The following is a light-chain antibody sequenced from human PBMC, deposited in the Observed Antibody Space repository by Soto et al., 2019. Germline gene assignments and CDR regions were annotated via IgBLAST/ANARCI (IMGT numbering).Light chain of an antibody. CDR3: QQYGSSSWT. J-gene: IGKJ1*01. CDR2: XXS. Sequence: EIVLTQSPGTLSLSPGERATLSCRASQSVSSSYLAWYQQIPGXXPXXXXXXXSSRATGIPDRFSGSGSGTEFTLTISRLEPEDFAVYYCQQYGSSSWTFGQGTKVDIK. V-gene: IGKV3-20*01. CDR1: QSVSSSY.